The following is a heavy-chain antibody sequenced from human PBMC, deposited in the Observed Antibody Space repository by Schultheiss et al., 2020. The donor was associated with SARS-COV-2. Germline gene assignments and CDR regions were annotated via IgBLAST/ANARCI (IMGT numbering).Heavy chain of an antibody. Sequence: GGSLRLSCSASGFTFSSYAMHWVRQAPGKGLEYVSAISSNGGSTYYADSVKGRFTISRDNSKNTLYLQMSSLRAEDTAVYYCARGYNTGIAVAGNWGQGTLVTVSS. V-gene: IGHV3-64D*06. CDR1: GFTFSSYA. D-gene: IGHD6-19*01. CDR2: ISSNGGST. CDR3: ARGYNTGIAVAGN. J-gene: IGHJ4*02.